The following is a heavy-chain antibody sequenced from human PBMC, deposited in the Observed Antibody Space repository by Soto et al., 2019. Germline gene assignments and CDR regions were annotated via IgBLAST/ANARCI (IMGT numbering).Heavy chain of an antibody. CDR1: GGIFSTYA. D-gene: IGHD3-10*01. V-gene: IGHV1-69*01. Sequence: QVQLVQSGAEVKKPGSSVKVSCKASGGIFSTYAISWLRQAPGKGLEWMGGIIPLFGTPNYAQRFQGRVTITVDESTSTDYMELSRLRSEDTAVYYCARDRDDYGSGNYYNRIDFWGQGTLVTVSS. CDR2: IIPLFGTP. J-gene: IGHJ4*02. CDR3: ARDRDDYGSGNYYNRIDF.